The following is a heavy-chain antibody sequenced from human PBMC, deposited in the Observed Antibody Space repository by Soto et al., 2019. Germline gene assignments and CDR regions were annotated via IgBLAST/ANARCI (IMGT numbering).Heavy chain of an antibody. D-gene: IGHD5-18*01. V-gene: IGHV4-30-4*01. CDR3: ARRRQLWSVFDY. CDR1: GGSISSGDYY. Sequence: PSETLSLTCTVSGGSISSGDYYWSWIRQPPGKGLEWIGYIYYSGSTYYNPSLKSRVTISVDTSKNQFSLKLSPVTAADTAVYYCARRRQLWSVFDYWGQGTLVTVSS. CDR2: IYYSGST. J-gene: IGHJ4*02.